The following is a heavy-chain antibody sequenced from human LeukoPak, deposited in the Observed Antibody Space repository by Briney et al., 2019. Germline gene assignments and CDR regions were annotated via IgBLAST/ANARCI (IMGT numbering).Heavy chain of an antibody. J-gene: IGHJ6*03. CDR3: AKNGDRGAYCSGGSCYPYYYYYIDV. D-gene: IGHD2-15*01. CDR2: ISATGGTT. CDR1: GFTFSSYG. Sequence: GGSLRLSCAASGFTFSSYGMSWVRQAPGKGLEWVSGISATGGTTYYADSAKGRFTISRDNSKNTLYLQMNSLRAEDTAIYYCAKNGDRGAYCSGGSCYPYYYYYIDVWGKGTTVTISS. V-gene: IGHV3-23*01.